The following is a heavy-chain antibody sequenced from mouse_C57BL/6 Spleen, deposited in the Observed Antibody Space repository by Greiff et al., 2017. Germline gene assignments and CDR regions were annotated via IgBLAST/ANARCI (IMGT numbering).Heavy chain of an antibody. CDR2: IWSGGST. J-gene: IGHJ1*03. CDR3: AKAYYSNYRYFDV. Sequence: QVQLKQSGPGLVQPSQSLSITCTVSGFSLTSYGVHWVRQPPGKGLEWLGVIWSGGSTDYNAAFISRLSISKDNSKSQVFFKMNSLQADDTAIYYCAKAYYSNYRYFDVWGTGTTVTVSS. D-gene: IGHD2-5*01. CDR1: GFSLTSYG. V-gene: IGHV2-4*01.